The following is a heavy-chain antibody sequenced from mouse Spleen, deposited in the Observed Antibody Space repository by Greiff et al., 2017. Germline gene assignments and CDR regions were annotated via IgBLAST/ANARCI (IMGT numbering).Heavy chain of an antibody. CDR1: GYAFSSSW. J-gene: IGHJ2*01. Sequence: VQLQESGPELVKPGASVKISCKASGYAFSSSWMNWVKQRPGKGLEWIGRIYPGDGDTNYNGKFKGKATLTADKSSSTAYMQLSSLTSEDSAVYFCARTGGNYPFDYWGQGTTLTVSS. D-gene: IGHD2-1*01. V-gene: IGHV1-82*01. CDR2: IYPGDGDT. CDR3: ARTGGNYPFDY.